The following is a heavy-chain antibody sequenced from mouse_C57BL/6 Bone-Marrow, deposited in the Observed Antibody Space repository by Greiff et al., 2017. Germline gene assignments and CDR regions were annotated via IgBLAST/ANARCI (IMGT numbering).Heavy chain of an antibody. CDR3: AVVYPRYFDV. Sequence: QVQLQQSGPGLVQPSQSLSITCTASGYSLTSYCVHWVRQSPGKGLEWLGVIWRGGSTDNNAAFMSRLSITKDNSKSQVFFKMSRLQADDTAIYYGAVVYPRYFDVWGTGTTVTVSS. V-gene: IGHV2-5*01. D-gene: IGHD1-1*01. J-gene: IGHJ1*03. CDR2: IWRGGST. CDR1: GYSLTSYC.